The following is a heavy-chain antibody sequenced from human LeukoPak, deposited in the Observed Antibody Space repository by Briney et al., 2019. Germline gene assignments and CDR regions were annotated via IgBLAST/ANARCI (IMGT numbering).Heavy chain of an antibody. CDR1: GFTMSDYG. CDR2: ISSSGDTT. CDR3: ASPRPGTHGLFDP. J-gene: IGHJ5*02. V-gene: IGHV3-23*01. Sequence: GGCLRLSCTASGFTMSDYGMSWVRQAPGKGLEWASTISSSGDTTFYSDSVKGRFTISKDNSKDTLYLQMNSLSAEDTAVYYCASPRPGTHGLFDPWGQGTLVTVSP.